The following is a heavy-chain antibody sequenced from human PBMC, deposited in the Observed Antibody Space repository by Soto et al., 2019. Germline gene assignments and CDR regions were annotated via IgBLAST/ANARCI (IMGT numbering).Heavy chain of an antibody. CDR3: ARPSRRITIFGVVTDAFDI. CDR1: GYTFTSYA. J-gene: IGHJ3*02. CDR2: INAGNGNT. V-gene: IGHV1-3*01. D-gene: IGHD3-3*01. Sequence: ASVKVSCKASGYTFTSYAMHWVRQAPGQRLEWMGWINAGNGNTKYSQKFQGRVTITRDTSASTAYMELSSLRSEDTAVYYCARPSRRITIFGVVTDAFDIWGQGTMVTVSS.